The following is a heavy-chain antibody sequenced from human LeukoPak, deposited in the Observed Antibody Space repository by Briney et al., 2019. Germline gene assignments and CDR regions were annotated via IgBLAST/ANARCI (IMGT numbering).Heavy chain of an antibody. D-gene: IGHD3-22*01. V-gene: IGHV4-59*08. CDR2: IYYSGST. Sequence: PSETLSLTCTVSGGSIHSYYWSWIRQPPGKGLEWIGYIYYSGSTNYNPSLKSRVTISVDTSKNQFSLKLSSVTAADTAVYYCARLQSGNYYDSSGYNDYWGQGTLVTVSS. J-gene: IGHJ4*02. CDR1: GGSIHSYY. CDR3: ARLQSGNYYDSSGYNDY.